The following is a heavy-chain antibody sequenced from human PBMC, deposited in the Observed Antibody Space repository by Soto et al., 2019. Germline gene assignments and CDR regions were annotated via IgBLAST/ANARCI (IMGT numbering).Heavy chain of an antibody. CDR2: IYYSGST. D-gene: IGHD2-8*01. J-gene: IGHJ4*02. Sequence: SETLSLTCTVSGGSISSYYWSWIRQPPGKGLEWIGYIYYSGSTNYNPSLKSRVTISVDTSKNQFSLKLSSVTAADTAVYYCARDRRDGYFDYWGQGTLVTVSS. CDR1: GGSISSYY. V-gene: IGHV4-59*01. CDR3: ARDRRDGYFDY.